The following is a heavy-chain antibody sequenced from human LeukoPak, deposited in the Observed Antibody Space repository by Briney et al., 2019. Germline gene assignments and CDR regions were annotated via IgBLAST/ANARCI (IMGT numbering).Heavy chain of an antibody. Sequence: GASVKVSCKASGYTFTSYYMHWVRQAPGQGLEWMGIINPSGGSTSYAQKFQGRVTMTRDTSTSTVCMELSSLRSEDTAVYYCARAYGSGSYYRPSAGGGYWGQGTLVTVSS. CDR3: ARAYGSGSYYRPSAGGGY. D-gene: IGHD3-10*01. V-gene: IGHV1-46*01. CDR1: GYTFTSYY. J-gene: IGHJ4*02. CDR2: INPSGGST.